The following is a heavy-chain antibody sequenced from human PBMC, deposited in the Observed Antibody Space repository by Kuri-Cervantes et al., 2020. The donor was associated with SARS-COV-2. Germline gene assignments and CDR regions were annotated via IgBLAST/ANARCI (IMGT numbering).Heavy chain of an antibody. CDR1: GFTFSSYG. V-gene: IGHV3-66*01. CDR3: ARDSVHSYYMDV. D-gene: IGHD3-10*01. J-gene: IGHJ6*03. Sequence: GGSLRLSCAASGFTFSSYGMHWVRQAPGKGLEWVSVIYSGGTTYYADSVKGRFTISRDNSKNMLYLQMNSLGAEDTALYYCARDSVHSYYMDVWGKGTTVTVSS. CDR2: IYSGGTT.